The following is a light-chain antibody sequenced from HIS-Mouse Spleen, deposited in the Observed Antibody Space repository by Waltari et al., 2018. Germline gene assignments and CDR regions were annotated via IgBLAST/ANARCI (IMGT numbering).Light chain of an antibody. V-gene: IGLV2-23*01. Sequence: QSALTQPASVSGSPGQSTTISCTGTSSDAGCYNLVYWYQQHPGKAHKLIIYEGSKRSSVVSNRFSVSKSGNTASLTISWLQAEDEADYYCCSYAGSSTLVFGGGTKLTVL. CDR1: SSDAGCYNL. CDR3: CSYAGSSTLV. J-gene: IGLJ2*01. CDR2: EGS.